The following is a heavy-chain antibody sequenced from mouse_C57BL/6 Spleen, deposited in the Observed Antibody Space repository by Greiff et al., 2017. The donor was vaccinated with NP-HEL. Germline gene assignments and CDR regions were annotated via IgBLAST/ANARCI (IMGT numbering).Heavy chain of an antibody. Sequence: QVQLQQPGAELVKPGASVKMSCKASGYTFTSYWITWVKQRPGQGLEWIGDIYPGSGSTNYNEKFKGKATLTVDTSSSTAYMQLSSLTSEDSAVYYCARSDYDGYYFDYWGQGTTLTVSS. CDR3: ARSDYDGYYFDY. J-gene: IGHJ2*01. V-gene: IGHV1-55*01. CDR1: GYTFTSYW. CDR2: IYPGSGST. D-gene: IGHD2-4*01.